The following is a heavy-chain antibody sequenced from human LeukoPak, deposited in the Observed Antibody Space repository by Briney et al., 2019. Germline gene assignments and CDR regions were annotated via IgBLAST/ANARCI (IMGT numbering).Heavy chain of an antibody. Sequence: GGSLRLSCAASGFTVSSNYMSWVRQAPGKGLEWVSVIYSGGSTYYADSVKGRFTISRDNSKNTLYLQMNSLRAEDTAVYYCARDRVRYCSSTSCYYYYYYGMDVWGQGTTVTVSS. D-gene: IGHD2-2*01. CDR3: ARDRVRYCSSTSCYYYYYYGMDV. CDR1: GFTVSSNY. CDR2: IYSGGST. J-gene: IGHJ6*02. V-gene: IGHV3-66*01.